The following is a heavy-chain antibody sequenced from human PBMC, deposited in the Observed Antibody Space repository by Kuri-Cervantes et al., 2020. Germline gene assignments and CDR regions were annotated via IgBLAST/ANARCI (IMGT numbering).Heavy chain of an antibody. CDR2: IRYDGSEK. Sequence: GGSLRLSCAASGFTFETFGMHWVRQAPGKGLEWVAFIRYDGSEKYYSDSVRGRFTISRDNSRNTLSLQINSLRAEDTAVYYCAKGSVGDYYHMDVWGKGTTVTVSS. CDR1: GFTFETFG. CDR3: AKGSVGDYYHMDV. J-gene: IGHJ6*03. V-gene: IGHV3-30*02. D-gene: IGHD2-2*01.